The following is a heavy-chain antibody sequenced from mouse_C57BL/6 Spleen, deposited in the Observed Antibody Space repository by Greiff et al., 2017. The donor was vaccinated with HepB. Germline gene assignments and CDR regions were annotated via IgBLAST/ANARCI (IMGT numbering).Heavy chain of an antibody. CDR2: IYPGDGDT. CDR1: GYAFSSSW. D-gene: IGHD1-1*01. J-gene: IGHJ1*03. V-gene: IGHV1-82*01. CDR3: AYGSSYVGYFDV. Sequence: QVQLKESGPELVKPGASVKISCKASGYAFSSSWMNWVKQRPGKGLEWIGRIYPGDGDTNYNGKFKGKATLTADKSSSTAYMQLSSLTSEDSAVYFCAYGSSYVGYFDVWGTGTTVTVSS.